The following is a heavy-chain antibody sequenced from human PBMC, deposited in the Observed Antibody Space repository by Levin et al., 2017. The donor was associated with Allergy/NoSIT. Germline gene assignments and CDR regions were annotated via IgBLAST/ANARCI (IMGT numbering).Heavy chain of an antibody. CDR3: VRGFHEDTVYYNGGFDV. CDR1: GFTFNSYT. D-gene: IGHD3-9*01. J-gene: IGHJ3*01. Sequence: KAGGSLRLSCTASGFTFNSYTMNWVRQAPGKGLEWVSVIGSSSHYIDYADSVRGRFTISRDNPKRSLYLQMNSLRAEDTAVYYCVRGFHEDTVYYNGGFDVWGQGTKVSVSS. V-gene: IGHV3-21*01. CDR2: IGSSSHYI.